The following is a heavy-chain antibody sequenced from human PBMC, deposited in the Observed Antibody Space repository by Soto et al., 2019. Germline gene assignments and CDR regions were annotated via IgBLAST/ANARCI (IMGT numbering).Heavy chain of an antibody. CDR3: ARDFFSYSRNSSAPSRVFDY. Sequence: SQTLSLPCAISGDSVSSNSAAWNWIRQSPSRGLEWLGRTYYRSKWYNDYAVSVKSRITINPDTSKNQFSLQLNSVTPEDTAVYYCARDFFSYSRNSSAPSRVFDYWGQGTLVTVSS. D-gene: IGHD6-13*01. CDR2: TYYRSKWYN. V-gene: IGHV6-1*01. CDR1: GDSVSSNSAA. J-gene: IGHJ4*02.